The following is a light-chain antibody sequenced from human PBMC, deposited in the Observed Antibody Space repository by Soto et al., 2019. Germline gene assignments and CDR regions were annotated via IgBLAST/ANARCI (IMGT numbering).Light chain of an antibody. CDR1: QGISTY. Sequence: IQMTQSPWSLSASVWERVTMTWRASQGISTYLNWYQQKPGKAPKLLIYAASSLQSGVPSRFSGSGSETDFTLTISSLQPEDFATYYCQQSYSTPPTFGQGTKVDI. J-gene: IGKJ1*01. CDR2: AAS. V-gene: IGKV1-39*01. CDR3: QQSYSTPPT.